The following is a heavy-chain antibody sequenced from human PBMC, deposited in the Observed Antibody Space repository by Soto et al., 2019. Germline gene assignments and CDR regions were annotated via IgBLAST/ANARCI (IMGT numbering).Heavy chain of an antibody. Sequence: QVQLVQSGAEVKKPGASVKVSCKASGYTFTSHGISWVRQAPGQGLEWMGWISANNGDTNYEQKFQGRVTVTTDTSTSTGYMELRSLRSEDTAVYYCARMVRGSNIDYYHYMDVWGKGTTVTVSS. V-gene: IGHV1-18*01. CDR3: ARMVRGSNIDYYHYMDV. D-gene: IGHD3-10*01. CDR1: GYTFTSHG. CDR2: ISANNGDT. J-gene: IGHJ6*03.